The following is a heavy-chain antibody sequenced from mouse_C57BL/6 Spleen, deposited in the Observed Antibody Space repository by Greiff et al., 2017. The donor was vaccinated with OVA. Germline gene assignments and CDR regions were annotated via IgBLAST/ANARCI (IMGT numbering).Heavy chain of an antibody. D-gene: IGHD3-1*01. Sequence: SGPELVKPGASVKIPCKASGYTFTDYNMDWVKQSHGKSLEWIGDINPNNGGTIYNQKFKGKATLTVDKSSSTAYMELRSLTSEDTAVYYCARRGYAPFAYWGQGTLVTVSA. CDR3: ARRGYAPFAY. CDR2: INPNNGGT. J-gene: IGHJ3*01. CDR1: GYTFTDYN. V-gene: IGHV1-18*01.